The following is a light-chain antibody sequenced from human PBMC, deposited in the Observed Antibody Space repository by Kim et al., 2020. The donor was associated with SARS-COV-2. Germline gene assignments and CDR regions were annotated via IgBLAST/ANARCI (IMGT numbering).Light chain of an antibody. CDR2: LGS. Sequence: ILMTQSPLSLPVTPGEPASISCRSSQSLLHDNGYNYLNWYLQKPGQSPQLLIYLGSNRASGVPDRFSGSGSGTDFTLKISRVEAEDVGIYYCMQALQAPPYTFGQATKLDI. J-gene: IGKJ2*01. CDR3: MQALQAPPYT. CDR1: QSLLHDNGYNY. V-gene: IGKV2-28*01.